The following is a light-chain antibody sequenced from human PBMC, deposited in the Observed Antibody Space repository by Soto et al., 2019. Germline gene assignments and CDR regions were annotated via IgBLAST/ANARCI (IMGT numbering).Light chain of an antibody. CDR1: QSVRNY. J-gene: IGKJ5*01. CDR3: QQYNNWPIT. Sequence: EIVLTQSPGTLSLSPGEGATLSCRASQSVRNYLAWYQQKPGQAPRLLIHGASTRATGIPARFSGSGSGTEFTLTISSLQSEDFAVYYCQQYNNWPITFGQGTRLEI. CDR2: GAS. V-gene: IGKV3-15*01.